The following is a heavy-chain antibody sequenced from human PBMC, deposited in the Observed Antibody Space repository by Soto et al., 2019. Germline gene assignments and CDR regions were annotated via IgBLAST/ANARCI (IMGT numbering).Heavy chain of an antibody. Sequence: QVQLQESGPGLLKPSSTLSLTCTVSGGSVNSGDYYWSWIRQPPGKGLEWIGYIYYGVLTYSNPSLKSRLTISIDTSKNQFSLKLSSVTAADTAVYYCARQYGGYEYYFDYWGQGTLVTVSS. V-gene: IGHV4-30-4*01. CDR3: ARQYGGYEYYFDY. D-gene: IGHD5-12*01. CDR1: GGSVNSGDYY. CDR2: IYYGVLT. J-gene: IGHJ4*02.